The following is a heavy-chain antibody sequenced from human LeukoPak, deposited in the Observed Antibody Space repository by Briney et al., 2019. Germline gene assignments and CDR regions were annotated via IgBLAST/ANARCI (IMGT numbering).Heavy chain of an antibody. D-gene: IGHD5-18*01. CDR3: AREYAEYSYVYY. V-gene: IGHV3-30-3*01. CDR2: ISYDGSNK. Sequence: GGSLRLSCAASGFTFSSYAMHWVRQAPGKGLEWVAVISYDGSNKYYTDSVKGRFTISRDNSKNTLYLQMNSLRAEDTAVYYCAREYAEYSYVYYWGQGTLVTVSS. CDR1: GFTFSSYA. J-gene: IGHJ4*02.